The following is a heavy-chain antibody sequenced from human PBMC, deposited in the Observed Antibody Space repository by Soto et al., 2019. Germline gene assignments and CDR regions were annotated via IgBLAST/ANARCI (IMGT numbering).Heavy chain of an antibody. CDR1: GFTFSNAW. V-gene: IGHV3-15*07. CDR2: IKSKTDGGTT. CDR3: TARAQNLPPPSNYDY. D-gene: IGHD4-4*01. Sequence: PGGSLRLSCAASGFTFSNAWMNWVRQAPGKGLEWVGRIKSKTDGGTTDYAAPVKGRFTISRDDSKNTLYLQMNSLKTEDTAVNYCTARAQNLPPPSNYDYWGQGTLVTVSS. J-gene: IGHJ4*02.